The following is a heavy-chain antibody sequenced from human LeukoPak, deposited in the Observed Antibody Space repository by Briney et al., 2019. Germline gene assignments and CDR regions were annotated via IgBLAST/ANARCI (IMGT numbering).Heavy chain of an antibody. CDR2: ISYDGSNK. V-gene: IGHV3-33*01. J-gene: IGHJ4*02. D-gene: IGHD6-19*01. CDR1: GFSFSSYG. Sequence: GRSLRLSCAASGFSFSSYGMHWVRQAPGKGLEWVAVISYDGSNKYYADSVKGRFTISRDNSNNTLYLQMNSLRADDTAVYYCARDSDSSGWPLDYWGQGTLVTGSS. CDR3: ARDSDSSGWPLDY.